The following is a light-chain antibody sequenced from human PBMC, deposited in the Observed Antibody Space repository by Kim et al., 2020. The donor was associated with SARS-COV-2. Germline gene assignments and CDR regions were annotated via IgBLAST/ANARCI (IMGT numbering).Light chain of an antibody. CDR3: QHHNNWPPYT. J-gene: IGKJ2*01. Sequence: VSPGESATLSCRASQTVGSHLAWYQQNPGQAPRLLIYSASTRATGIPPRFRGSGSGTEFTLTISSLQSEDSAIYYCQHHNNWPPYTFGQGTKLEI. CDR2: SAS. V-gene: IGKV3-15*01. CDR1: QTVGSH.